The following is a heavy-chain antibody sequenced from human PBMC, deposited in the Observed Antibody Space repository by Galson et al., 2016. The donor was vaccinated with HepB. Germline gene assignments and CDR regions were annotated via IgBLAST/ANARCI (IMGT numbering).Heavy chain of an antibody. CDR2: TSCDGDST. J-gene: IGHJ6*03. D-gene: IGHD2-8*01. V-gene: IGHV3-43*01. CDR3: AREANIVLMVYATNYYYYYMDV. CDR1: GFSS. Sequence: SLRLSCAASGFSSMHWVRPAPGQGLEWVSLTSCDGDSTYYADSVKGRFTIPRANAKNSLYLQMNSLRAEDTAVYYCAREANIVLMVYATNYYYYYMDVWGKGTTVTVSS.